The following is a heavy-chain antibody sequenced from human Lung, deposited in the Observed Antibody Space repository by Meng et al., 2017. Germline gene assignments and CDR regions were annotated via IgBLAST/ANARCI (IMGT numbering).Heavy chain of an antibody. CDR1: GYHFPDYH. CDR3: ARDEDISAAGKLFGDY. CDR2: INPKSGET. J-gene: IGHJ4*02. Sequence: QGRRVRSGAEVKKPGASVKGPCKPSGYHFPDYHIHWVRRAPGQGLEWMGRINPKSGETHYAQKFQARVTMTGDTSISTAYMELSGLRSDDTAMYYCARDEDISAAGKLFGDYWGQGTLVTVSS. D-gene: IGHD6-25*01. V-gene: IGHV1-2*06.